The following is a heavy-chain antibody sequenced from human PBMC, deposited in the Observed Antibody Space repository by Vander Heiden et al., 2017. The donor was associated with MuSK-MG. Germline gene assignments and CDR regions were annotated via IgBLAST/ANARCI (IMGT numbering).Heavy chain of an antibody. V-gene: IGHV5-51*01. CDR2: IYPGDSDT. Sequence: EVQLVQSGAGVKKPGESLKISCKGSGYRFTSYWSGWVRQMPGKGLEWMGIIYPGDSDTRYSPSFQGQVTISADKSISTAYLQWSSLKASDTAMYYCARCGGDCSYYYYGMDVWGQGTTVTVSS. D-gene: IGHD2-21*02. J-gene: IGHJ6*02. CDR3: ARCGGDCSYYYYGMDV. CDR1: GYRFTSYW.